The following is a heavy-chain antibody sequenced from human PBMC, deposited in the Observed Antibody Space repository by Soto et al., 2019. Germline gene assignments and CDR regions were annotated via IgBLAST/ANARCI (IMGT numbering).Heavy chain of an antibody. J-gene: IGHJ4*02. Sequence: QPGGSLRLSCAASGFTFNTYGMHWVRQAPGKGLEWVALTSYDGSNKYYADSVKGRFTISRDNSQNTLYLQMNSLRAEDTALHFCAKDRWASGSGSSFDYWGQGTLVTVSS. CDR2: TSYDGSNK. CDR3: AKDRWASGSGSSFDY. V-gene: IGHV3-30*18. D-gene: IGHD3-10*01. CDR1: GFTFNTYG.